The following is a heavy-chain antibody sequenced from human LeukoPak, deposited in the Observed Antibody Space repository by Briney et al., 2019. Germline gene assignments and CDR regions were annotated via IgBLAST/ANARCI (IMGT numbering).Heavy chain of an antibody. J-gene: IGHJ4*02. D-gene: IGHD1-26*01. Sequence: GGSLRLSCATSGFTFSSYAMSWVRQAPGKGLEWVANIKQDGSEKDFVDSLKGRFTISRDNAKNSVYLQMNSLRVDDTGVYYCARIGYSYSSFDYWGQGTLVIVSS. CDR1: GFTFSSYA. CDR2: IKQDGSEK. V-gene: IGHV3-7*01. CDR3: ARIGYSYSSFDY.